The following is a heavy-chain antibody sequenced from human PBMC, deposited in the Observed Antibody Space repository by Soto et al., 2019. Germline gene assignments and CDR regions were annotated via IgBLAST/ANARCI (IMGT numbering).Heavy chain of an antibody. CDR3: ARGEGYDILTGYMGRGY. CDR2: INPSGGST. D-gene: IGHD3-9*01. Sequence: QVQLVQSGAEVKKPGASVKVSCKASGYTFTSYYMHWVRQAPGQGLEWMGIINPSGGSTSYAQKFQGRVTMTRETSTSTVYMELSSLRSEDTAVYYCARGEGYDILTGYMGRGYWGQGTLVTVSS. V-gene: IGHV1-46*03. CDR1: GYTFTSYY. J-gene: IGHJ4*02.